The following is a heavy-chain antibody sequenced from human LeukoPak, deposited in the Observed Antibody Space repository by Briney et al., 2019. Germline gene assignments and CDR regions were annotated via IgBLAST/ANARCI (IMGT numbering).Heavy chain of an antibody. D-gene: IGHD3-10*01. CDR1: GYTLTELS. CDR3: ATAGPGYYYYGMDV. CDR2: FDPEDGET. J-gene: IGHJ6*04. Sequence: GASVKVSCKVSGYTLTELSMRWVRQAPGKGLEWMGGFDPEDGETIYAQKFQGRVTMTEDTSTDTAYAELSSLRSEDTAVYYCATAGPGYYYYGMDVWGKGTTVTVSS. V-gene: IGHV1-24*01.